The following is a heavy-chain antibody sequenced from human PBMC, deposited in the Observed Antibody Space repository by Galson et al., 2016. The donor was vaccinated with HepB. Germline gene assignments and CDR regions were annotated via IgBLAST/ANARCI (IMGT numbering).Heavy chain of an antibody. J-gene: IGHJ4*02. CDR2: TYYRSKWYN. D-gene: IGHD1-20*01. CDR3: ARVRSYNFHDGVFHY. V-gene: IGHV6-1*01. Sequence: CAISGDSVSSNSAAWNWVRQSPSRGLEWLGRTYYRSKWYNDYAASVKSRTTINPDTSKNRFSLQLRSVTPEDTAVYYCARVRSYNFHDGVFHYWGQGILVTVSS. CDR1: GDSVSSNSAA.